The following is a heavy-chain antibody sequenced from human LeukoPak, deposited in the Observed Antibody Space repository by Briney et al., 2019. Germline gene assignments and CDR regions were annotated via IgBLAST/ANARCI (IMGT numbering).Heavy chain of an antibody. CDR2: ISSSSSYI. Sequence: KTGGSLRLSCAASGFTFSTYSMNWVRQAPGKGLEWVSSISSSSSYIFYADSAKGRFTISRDNAKNSLYLQMNSLRAEDMAVYYCARDLNPQIDYWGQGTLVTLSS. CDR1: GFTFSTYS. V-gene: IGHV3-21*01. J-gene: IGHJ4*02. CDR3: ARDLNPQIDY.